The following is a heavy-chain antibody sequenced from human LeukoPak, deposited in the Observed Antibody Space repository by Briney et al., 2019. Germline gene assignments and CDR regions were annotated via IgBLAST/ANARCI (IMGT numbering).Heavy chain of an antibody. Sequence: SETLSLTCTVSGGSISSSSYYWGWIRQPPGKGLEWIGSIYYSGSTYYNPSLKSRVTISVDTSKNQFSLKLSSVTAADTAVYYCARTTTVTTTCFDYWGQGTLVTVSS. D-gene: IGHD4-17*01. CDR1: GGSISSSSYY. V-gene: IGHV4-39*01. CDR3: ARTTTVTTTCFDY. J-gene: IGHJ4*02. CDR2: IYYSGST.